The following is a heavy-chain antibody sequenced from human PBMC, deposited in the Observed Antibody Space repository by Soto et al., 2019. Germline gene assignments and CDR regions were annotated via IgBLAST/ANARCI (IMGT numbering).Heavy chain of an antibody. Sequence: ETLSLTCTVSGGSISSGGYYWSWIRQHPGKGLEWVGYVYYTGTTMYNPSLKSRLTISVDRSKNQVSLNLTSVTAADTAVYFCARLGGYYQALDHWSQGTLVTVSS. D-gene: IGHD3-3*01. CDR2: VYYTGTT. CDR3: ARLGGYYQALDH. J-gene: IGHJ4*02. CDR1: GGSISSGGYY. V-gene: IGHV4-61*08.